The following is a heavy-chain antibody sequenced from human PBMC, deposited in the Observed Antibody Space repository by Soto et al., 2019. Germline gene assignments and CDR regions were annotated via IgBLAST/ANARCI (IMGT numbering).Heavy chain of an antibody. CDR1: GCAFSISA. CDR3: AKDSSSGCLFDY. J-gene: IGHJ4*02. CDR2: IRSDGGST. Sequence: GGCLRLSCSASGCAFSISAMPWVRQAQGKGLEYVSAIRSDGGSTYYADTVKGRFTISRDNSKNTLHLQMSSLRAEDTAVYYCAKDSSSGCLFDYWGKATLVTVPQ. D-gene: IGHD6-19*01. V-gene: IGHV3-64D*06.